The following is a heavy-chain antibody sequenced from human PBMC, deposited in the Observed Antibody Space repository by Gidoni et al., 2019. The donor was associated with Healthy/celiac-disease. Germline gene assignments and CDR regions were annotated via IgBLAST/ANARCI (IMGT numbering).Heavy chain of an antibody. D-gene: IGHD2-2*01. CDR1: GYTFTSHY. CDR3: ARDGPCSSTSCEAFDI. CDR2: INPSGGST. V-gene: IGHV1-46*01. Sequence: QVQLVQSGAEVKKPGASVKVSCKASGYTFTSHYMHWVRQAPGQGLEWMGIINPSGGSTSYAQKFQGRVTMTRYTSTSTVYMGLSSLRSEDTAVYYCARDGPCSSTSCEAFDIWGQGTMVTVSS. J-gene: IGHJ3*02.